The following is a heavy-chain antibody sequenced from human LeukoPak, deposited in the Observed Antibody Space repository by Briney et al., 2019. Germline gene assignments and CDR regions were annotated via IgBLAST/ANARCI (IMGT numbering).Heavy chain of an antibody. D-gene: IGHD1-14*01. CDR3: ARGEPTGRPGIGFDY. J-gene: IGHJ4*02. CDR2: CHDSGRT. CDR1: GGSISGYY. Sequence: SETLSLTCTVSGGSISGYYWSWLRQPPGKGLEWIGFCHDSGRTNYNPSLNSRVSISLDTSKNQFSLRLRSVTAADTAVYYCARGEPTGRPGIGFDYWGQGTLVTVSS. V-gene: IGHV4-59*01.